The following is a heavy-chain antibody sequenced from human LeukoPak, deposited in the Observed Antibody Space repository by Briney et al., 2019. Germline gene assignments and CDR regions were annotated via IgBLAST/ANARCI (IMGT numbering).Heavy chain of an antibody. CDR2: IYYSGST. J-gene: IGHJ4*02. D-gene: IGHD1-26*01. CDR3: ARRPDSGSYKNFDY. V-gene: IGHV4-31*03. Sequence: PSETLSLTCTVSGGSISSGGYYWSWIRQHPGKGLEWIGYIYYSGSTYYNPSLKSRVTISVDTSKNQFSLKLSSVTAADTAVYYCARRPDSGSYKNFDYWGQGTLVTVSS. CDR1: GGSISSGGYY.